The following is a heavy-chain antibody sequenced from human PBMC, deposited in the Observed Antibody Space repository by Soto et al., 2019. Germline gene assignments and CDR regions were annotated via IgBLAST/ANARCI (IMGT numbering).Heavy chain of an antibody. CDR2: IVVGSGNT. J-gene: IGHJ4*02. CDR3: AADGSGSYRNPHYFDY. Sequence: SVKVSCKASGFTFTSSAVQWVRQARGQRLEWIGWIVVGSGNTNYAQKFQERVTITRDMSTSTAYMELSSLRSEDTAVYYCAADGSGSYRNPHYFDYWGQGTLVTVSS. D-gene: IGHD1-26*01. CDR1: GFTFTSSA. V-gene: IGHV1-58*01.